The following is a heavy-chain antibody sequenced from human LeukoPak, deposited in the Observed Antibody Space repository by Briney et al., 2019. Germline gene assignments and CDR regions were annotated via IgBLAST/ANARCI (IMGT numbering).Heavy chain of an antibody. V-gene: IGHV1-2*02. CDR3: ARGTVAGTFDY. J-gene: IGHJ4*02. D-gene: IGHD6-19*01. CDR2: INPNSGGT. CDR1: GYTFTGYY. Sequence: ASVNVSCTASGYTFTGYYMHWVRQAPGQGLEWMGWINPNSGGTNYAQKFQGRVTMTRDTYISTAYMELSRLRSDDTAVYYCARGTVAGTFDYWGQGTLVTVSS.